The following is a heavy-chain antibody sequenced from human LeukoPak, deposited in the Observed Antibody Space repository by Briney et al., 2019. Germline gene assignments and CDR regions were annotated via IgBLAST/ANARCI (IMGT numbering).Heavy chain of an antibody. CDR2: IYYTGST. D-gene: IGHD1-1*01. J-gene: IGHJ4*02. CDR3: ARANWVHDC. Sequence: PSETLSFTCTVSGGSISTYYWTWLRQPPGMGLEWIGYIYYTGSTNYNHSLNSRVTISVDTSNNQFILRLSPVTAADTSVYYCARANWVHDCWGQGTMVTVSS. V-gene: IGHV4-59*01. CDR1: GGSISTYY.